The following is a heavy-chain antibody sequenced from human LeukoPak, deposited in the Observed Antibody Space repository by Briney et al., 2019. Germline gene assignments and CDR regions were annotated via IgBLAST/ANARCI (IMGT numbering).Heavy chain of an antibody. CDR3: ARTITMIGWLEY. J-gene: IGHJ4*02. CDR2: IYSSGST. V-gene: IGHV4-59*01. CDR1: GGSISSYY. Sequence: SETLSLTCTVSGGSISSYYWSWIRQPPGKGLEWIGYIYSSGSTNYNPSLKSRVTISVDTSKNQFSLKLCSVTAADTAVYYCARTITMIGWLEYWGQGTLVTVSS. D-gene: IGHD3-22*01.